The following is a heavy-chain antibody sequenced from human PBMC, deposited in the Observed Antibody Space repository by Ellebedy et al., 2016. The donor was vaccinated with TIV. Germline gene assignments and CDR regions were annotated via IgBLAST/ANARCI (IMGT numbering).Heavy chain of an antibody. Sequence: ASVKVSXKASGYTFTSYGISWVRQAPGQGLEWMGWISAYNGNTNYAQKLQGRVTMTTDTSTSTAYMELRSLRSDDTAVYYCATVVYDILTGYYEAYFDYWGQGTLVTVSS. J-gene: IGHJ4*02. CDR1: GYTFTSYG. V-gene: IGHV1-18*01. CDR3: ATVVYDILTGYYEAYFDY. D-gene: IGHD3-9*01. CDR2: ISAYNGNT.